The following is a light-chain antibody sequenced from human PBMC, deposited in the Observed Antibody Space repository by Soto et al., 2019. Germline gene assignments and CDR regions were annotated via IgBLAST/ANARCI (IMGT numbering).Light chain of an antibody. CDR3: QSYDSSLRGV. V-gene: IGLV1-40*01. CDR2: GNS. Sequence: SVLTQPPSVSGAPGQRVTISCTGSSSNIGAGYDVYWFQQFPGTAPKLLIYGNSNRPSGVPDRFSGSKSGTSASLAITGLQAEDEADYYCQSYDSSLRGVFGGGTKLTVL. J-gene: IGLJ2*01. CDR1: SSNIGAGYD.